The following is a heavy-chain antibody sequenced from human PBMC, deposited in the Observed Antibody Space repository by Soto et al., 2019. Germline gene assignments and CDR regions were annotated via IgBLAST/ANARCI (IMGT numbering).Heavy chain of an antibody. Sequence: PGGSLRLSCAASGFTFSSYAMSWVRQAPGKGLEWVSAISGSGGSTYYADSVKGRFTISRDNSKNTLYLQMNSLRAEDTAVYYCAKPPKYNWNYGNWFDPWGQGTLVTVSS. V-gene: IGHV3-23*01. J-gene: IGHJ5*02. D-gene: IGHD1-7*01. CDR2: ISGSGGST. CDR1: GFTFSSYA. CDR3: AKPPKYNWNYGNWFDP.